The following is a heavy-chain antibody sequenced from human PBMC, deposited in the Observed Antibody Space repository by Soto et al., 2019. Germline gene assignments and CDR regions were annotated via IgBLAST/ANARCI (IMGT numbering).Heavy chain of an antibody. Sequence: SVKVSCKASGGTFSSYAISWVRQAPGQGLEWMGGIIPIFGTANYAQKFQGRVTITADESTSTAYMELSSLRSEDTAVYYCASGDCSSTSCYLTINYYYYGMDVWGQGTTVTVSS. CDR3: ASGDCSSTSCYLTINYYYYGMDV. CDR1: GGTFSSYA. D-gene: IGHD2-2*01. J-gene: IGHJ6*02. CDR2: IIPIFGTA. V-gene: IGHV1-69*13.